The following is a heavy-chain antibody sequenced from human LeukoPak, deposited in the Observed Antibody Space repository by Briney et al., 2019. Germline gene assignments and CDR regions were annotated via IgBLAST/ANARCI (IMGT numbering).Heavy chain of an antibody. CDR2: IKQDGSEK. V-gene: IGHV3-7*01. Sequence: GGSLRLSCAASGFTFSSYWMSWVRQAPGKGLEWVANIKQDGSEKYYVDSVKGRFTISRDNSKNTLYLQMNSLRAEDTAVYYCAKESVYYDSSGLYDYWGQGTLVTVSS. CDR3: AKESVYYDSSGLYDY. D-gene: IGHD3-22*01. J-gene: IGHJ4*02. CDR1: GFTFSSYW.